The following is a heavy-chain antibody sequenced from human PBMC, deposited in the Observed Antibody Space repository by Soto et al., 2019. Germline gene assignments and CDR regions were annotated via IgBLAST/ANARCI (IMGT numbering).Heavy chain of an antibody. V-gene: IGHV3-9*01. CDR1: GFTFDDYA. D-gene: IGHD3-3*01. CDR2: ISWNSGSI. CDR3: AKGSLRFLEYWSSFDI. J-gene: IGHJ3*02. Sequence: HPGGSLRLSCAASGFTFDDYAMHWVRQAPGKGLEWVSGISWNSGSIGYADSVKGRFTISRDNAKNSLYLQMNSLRAEDTALYYCAKGSLRFLEYWSSFDIWGQGTMVTVSS.